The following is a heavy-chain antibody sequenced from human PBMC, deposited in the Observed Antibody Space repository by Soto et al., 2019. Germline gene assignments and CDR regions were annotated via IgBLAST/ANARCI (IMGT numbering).Heavy chain of an antibody. V-gene: IGHV4-39*01. D-gene: IGHD1-1*01. CDR1: GGSISSSSYY. CDR2: IYYSGST. J-gene: IGHJ4*02. CDR3: GRNVNEGTVTYFDS. Sequence: SETLSLTCTVSGGSISSSSYYWGWIRQPPGKGLEWIGSIYYSGSTYYNPSLKSRVTISVDTSKNQFSLKLSSVTAADTAVYYCGRNVNEGTVTYFDSWGQGTLVTV.